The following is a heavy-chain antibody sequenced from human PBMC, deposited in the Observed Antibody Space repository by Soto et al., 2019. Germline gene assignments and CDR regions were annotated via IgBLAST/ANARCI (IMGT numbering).Heavy chain of an antibody. J-gene: IGHJ6*02. CDR3: ARLLEYSSSPPYYYYGMDV. V-gene: IGHV6-1*01. D-gene: IGHD6-6*01. CDR2: TYYRSKWYN. CDR1: GDSVSSNSAA. Sequence: SQTLSLTCAIPGDSVSSNSAAWNWIRQSPSRGLEWLGRTYYRSKWYNDYAVSVKSRITINPDTSKNQFSLQLNSVTPEDTAVYYCARLLEYSSSPPYYYYGMDVWGQGTTVTVSS.